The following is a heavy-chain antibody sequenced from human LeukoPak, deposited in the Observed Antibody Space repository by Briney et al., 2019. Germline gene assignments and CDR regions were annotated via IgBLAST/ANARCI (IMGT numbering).Heavy chain of an antibody. Sequence: SQTLSLTCVISGDSVSSYTAAWNWIRQSPSRGLEWLGRTFYRSKWYHDSAVSVKSRITINPDTSKNQFSLQLNSVTPEDTAVYYCARDGWPAFDYWGQGTLVTVSS. CDR3: ARDGWPAFDY. CDR1: GDSVSSYTAA. V-gene: IGHV6-1*01. J-gene: IGHJ4*02. CDR2: TFYRSKWYH. D-gene: IGHD2-15*01.